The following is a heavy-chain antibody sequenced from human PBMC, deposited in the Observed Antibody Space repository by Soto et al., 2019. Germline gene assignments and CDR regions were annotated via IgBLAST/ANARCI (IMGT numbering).Heavy chain of an antibody. CDR1: GFTFSSYG. J-gene: IGHJ4*02. CDR2: ISYDGSNK. D-gene: IGHD3-10*01. CDR3: AKTSITMVRGVDYFDY. Sequence: GGSLRLSCAASGFTFSSYGMHWVRQAPGKGLEWVAVISYDGSNKYYADSVKGRFTISRDNSKNTLYLQMNSLRAEDTAVYYCAKTSITMVRGVDYFDYWGQGTLVTVSS. V-gene: IGHV3-30*18.